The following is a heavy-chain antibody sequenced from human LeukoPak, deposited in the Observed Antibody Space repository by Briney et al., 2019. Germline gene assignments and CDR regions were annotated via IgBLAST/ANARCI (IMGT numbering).Heavy chain of an antibody. J-gene: IGHJ4*02. V-gene: IGHV3-23*01. CDR1: GFTFSSYA. CDR3: AKDPDRVYFDY. CDR2: ISDSGGST. D-gene: IGHD1-14*01. Sequence: GGSLKLSCAASGFTFSSYAMTWVRQAPGKGLEWVSTISDSGGSTYYTDSVKGRFTISRDNSKNTLYLQMSSLRADDTAVYYCAKDPDRVYFDYWGQGTLVTVSS.